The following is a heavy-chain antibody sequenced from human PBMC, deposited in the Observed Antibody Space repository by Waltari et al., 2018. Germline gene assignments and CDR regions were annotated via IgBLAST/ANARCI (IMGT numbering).Heavy chain of an antibody. CDR2: INHSGST. V-gene: IGHV4-34*01. Sequence: QVQLQQWGAGLLRPSETLSLTCAVYGGSFSGYYWSWTRQPPGKGLEWIGEINHSGSTNYNPSLKSRVTISVDTSKNQFSLKLSSVTAADTAVYYCARVSSGWPVYWYFDLWGRGTLVTVSS. D-gene: IGHD6-19*01. CDR1: GGSFSGYY. J-gene: IGHJ2*01. CDR3: ARVSSGWPVYWYFDL.